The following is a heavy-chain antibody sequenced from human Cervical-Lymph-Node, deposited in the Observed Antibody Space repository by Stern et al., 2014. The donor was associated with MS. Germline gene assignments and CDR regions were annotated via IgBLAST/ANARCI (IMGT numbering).Heavy chain of an antibody. J-gene: IGHJ4*02. CDR3: AREMMMTSGEIIATTN. V-gene: IGHV4-61*02. D-gene: IGHD3-16*02. CDR2: FYITGSP. Sequence: QLQLQEAGPGLVKPSQTLSLTCTVSGGSLSSASYYWTCIRQSADKGLESIGRFYITGSPNYDPSLSSRATISVNASRDPLPMRLSSETAADTAVYYCAREMMMTSGEIIATTNWGQGIMVTVSS. CDR1: GGSLSSASYY.